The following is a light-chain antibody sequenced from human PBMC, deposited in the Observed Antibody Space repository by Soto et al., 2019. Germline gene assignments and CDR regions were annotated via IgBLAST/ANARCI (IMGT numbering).Light chain of an antibody. CDR3: NSYTSSNTYV. CDR2: EVN. J-gene: IGLJ1*01. Sequence: QSVLTQPPSVSGSPGQSVTISCTGTSSDVGSYNRVSWYQQPPGTAPKLMIYEVNNRPSGVPDRFPGSKSGNTASLTITGLQAEDEADYYCNSYTSSNTYVFGTGTKVTVL. CDR1: SSDVGSYNR. V-gene: IGLV2-18*02.